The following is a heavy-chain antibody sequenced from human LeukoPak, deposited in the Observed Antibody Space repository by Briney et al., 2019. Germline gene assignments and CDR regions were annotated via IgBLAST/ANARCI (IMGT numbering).Heavy chain of an antibody. J-gene: IGHJ4*02. Sequence: GGSLRLSCAASGFTFSSYGMHWVRQAPGKGLEWVAVISYDGSNKYYADSVKGRFTISRDNSKNTLYLQMNSLRAEDTAVYYCAKAGDSNYVFYWGQGTLVTVSS. V-gene: IGHV3-30*18. CDR1: GFTFSSYG. CDR2: ISYDGSNK. CDR3: AKAGDSNYVFY. D-gene: IGHD4-11*01.